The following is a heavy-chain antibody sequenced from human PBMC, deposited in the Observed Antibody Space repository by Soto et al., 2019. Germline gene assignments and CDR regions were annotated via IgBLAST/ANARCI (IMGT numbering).Heavy chain of an antibody. CDR3: ARGTIVARQHLDY. CDR1: GFTFSSYA. D-gene: IGHD6-6*01. Sequence: QVQLVESEGGVVQPGKSLRLSCAASGFTFSSYAMHWARQAPGKGQEWVTVISIRGGDEYYAESVRGRFTISRDDSKNTLYLQMDSLRVEDTALYYCARGTIVARQHLDYWGQGTLVTVSS. J-gene: IGHJ4*02. CDR2: ISIRGGDE. V-gene: IGHV3-30*03.